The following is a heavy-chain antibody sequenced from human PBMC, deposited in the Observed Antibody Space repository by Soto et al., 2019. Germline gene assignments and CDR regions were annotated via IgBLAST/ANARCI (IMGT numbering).Heavy chain of an antibody. J-gene: IGHJ4*02. V-gene: IGHV3-30*13. CDR2: LSYDGSNK. CDR3: ANGFYASGWSCLDF. Sequence: QVQLVESGGGVVQPGRSLRLSCAASGFMFSSYGMHWVRQAPGKGLEWVALLSYDGSNKYYADSVKGRFTISRDNSKNRRYLQMNSLRAEDTAVYDCANGFYASGWSCLDFWGQGTLVAASS. CDR1: GFMFSSYG. D-gene: IGHD6-19*01.